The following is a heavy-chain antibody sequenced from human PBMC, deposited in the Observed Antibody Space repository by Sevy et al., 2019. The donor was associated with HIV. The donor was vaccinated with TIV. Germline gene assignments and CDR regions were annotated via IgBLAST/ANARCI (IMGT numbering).Heavy chain of an antibody. CDR1: GYSISSGYY. J-gene: IGHJ6*02. Sequence: SETLSLTCVVSGYSISSGYYWGWIRQPPGKGLEWIGSISHSGSTYYSPSLKSRVTISVDTSKNQFSLKLSSVTAADTAVYYCARVWSGSTYYYYYGLDVWGQGTTVTVSS. V-gene: IGHV4-38-2*01. CDR2: ISHSGST. D-gene: IGHD1-26*01. CDR3: ARVWSGSTYYYYYGLDV.